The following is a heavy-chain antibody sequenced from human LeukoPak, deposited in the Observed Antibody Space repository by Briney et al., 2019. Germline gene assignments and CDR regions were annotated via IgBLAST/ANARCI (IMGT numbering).Heavy chain of an antibody. CDR1: GGSISSSSYY. J-gene: IGHJ4*02. V-gene: IGHV4-39*07. CDR3: ARAISSSWYPFDY. Sequence: SETLSLTCTVSGGSISSSSYYWGWIRQPPGKGLEWIGSIYYSGSTYYNPSLKSRVTISVDTSKNQFSLKLSSVTAADTAVYYCARAISSSWYPFDYWGQGTLVTVSS. CDR2: IYYSGST. D-gene: IGHD6-13*01.